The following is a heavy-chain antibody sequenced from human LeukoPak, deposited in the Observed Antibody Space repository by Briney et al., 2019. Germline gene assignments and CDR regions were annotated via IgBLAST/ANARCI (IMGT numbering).Heavy chain of an antibody. D-gene: IGHD6-19*01. Sequence: GXXXXXVASVNSDETNHYYSASVRGRFIISRDNSKNTLYLQMNSLRVEDTAVYFCAKGYGSGWTFDYWGQGILVTVSS. J-gene: IGHJ4*02. V-gene: IGHV3-30*02. CDR2: VNSDETNH. CDR3: AKGYGSGWTFDY.